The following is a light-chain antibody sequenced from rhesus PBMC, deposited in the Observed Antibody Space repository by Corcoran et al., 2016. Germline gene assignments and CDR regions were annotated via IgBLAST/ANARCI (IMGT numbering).Light chain of an antibody. V-gene: IGKV1-22*01. CDR1: QGISSW. J-gene: IGKJ4*01. CDR3: LQYSSSRLT. Sequence: DIQMTQSPSSLSASVGDKVTITCRASQGISSWLAWYQQKPGKAPKLLIYTASNLQSGVPSRVSGSGSGTDFTLTISSLQPEDFGTYYCLQYSSSRLTFGGGTKVELK. CDR2: TAS.